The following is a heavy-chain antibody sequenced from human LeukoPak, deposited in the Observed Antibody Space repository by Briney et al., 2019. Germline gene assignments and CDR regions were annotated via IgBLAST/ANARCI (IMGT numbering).Heavy chain of an antibody. CDR2: INPNSGGT. D-gene: IGHD6-19*01. J-gene: IGHJ3*02. V-gene: IGHV1-2*04. Sequence: ASVTVSCTASGYTFTGYYMHWVRQAPGQGLGWMGWINPNSGGTNYAQKFQGWVTMTRDTSISTAYMELSRLRSDDTAVYYCARAGYSSGPHDAFDIWGQGTMVTVSS. CDR3: ARAGYSSGPHDAFDI. CDR1: GYTFTGYY.